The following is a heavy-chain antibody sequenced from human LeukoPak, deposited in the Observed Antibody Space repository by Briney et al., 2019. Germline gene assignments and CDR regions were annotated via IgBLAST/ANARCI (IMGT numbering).Heavy chain of an antibody. CDR1: GGSFSGYY. CDR3: AGGPYYYDSSSPIDY. D-gene: IGHD3-22*01. V-gene: IGHV4-34*01. CDR2: INHSGST. Sequence: SETLSLTCAVYGGSFSGYYWSWIRQPPGKGLEWIGEINHSGSTNYNPSLKSRVTISVDTSKNQFSLKLSSVTAADTAVYYCAGGPYYYDSSSPIDYWGQGTLVTVSS. J-gene: IGHJ4*02.